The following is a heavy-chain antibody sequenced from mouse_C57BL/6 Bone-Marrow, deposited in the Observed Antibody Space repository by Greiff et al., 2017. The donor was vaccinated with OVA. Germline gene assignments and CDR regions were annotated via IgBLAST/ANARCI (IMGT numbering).Heavy chain of an antibody. Sequence: VQLQESGAELARPGASVKLSCKASGYTFTSYGISWVKQRTGQGLEWIGEIYPRSGNTYYHEKFKGKATLTADKSSSTAYMELRSLTSEDSAVYFCARVRLGNDDYDEYAMDYWGQGTSGTVSS. V-gene: IGHV1-81*01. CDR1: GYTFTSYG. D-gene: IGHD2-4*01. CDR3: ARVRLGNDDYDEYAMDY. J-gene: IGHJ4*01. CDR2: IYPRSGNT.